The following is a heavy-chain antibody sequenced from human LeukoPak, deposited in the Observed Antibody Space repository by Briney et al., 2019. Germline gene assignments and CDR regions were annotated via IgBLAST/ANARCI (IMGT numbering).Heavy chain of an antibody. V-gene: IGHV3-7*01. CDR2: LMQHGSEK. CDR3: ARDGVVGATTVAY. CDR1: GFTFSSYW. D-gene: IGHD1-26*01. J-gene: IGHJ4*02. Sequence: GRSLRLSCAATGFTFSSYWLCWVRPAPGNGLQWVSNLMQHGSEKYYVDSVKGRFTISRDNAKTPLYLQMNTLRAEDTAVYYCARDGVVGATTVAYWGQGTLVTVSS.